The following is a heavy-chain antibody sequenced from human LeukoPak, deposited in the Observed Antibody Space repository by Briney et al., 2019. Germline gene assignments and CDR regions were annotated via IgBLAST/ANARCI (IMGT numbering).Heavy chain of an antibody. V-gene: IGHV4-31*03. J-gene: IGHJ4*02. CDR1: GGSISKGGYY. CDR3: ARDCVD. CDR2: ISFSGST. Sequence: SQTLSLTCTVSGGSISKGGYYWSWIRQHPEKGLEWIGYISFSGSTYYNPSLKSRVTISADTPKNQFSLRLSSVTAADTAVFYCARDCVDWGQGTLVTVSS.